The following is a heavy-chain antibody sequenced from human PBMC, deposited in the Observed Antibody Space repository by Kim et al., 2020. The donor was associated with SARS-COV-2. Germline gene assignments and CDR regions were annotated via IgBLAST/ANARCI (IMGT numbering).Heavy chain of an antibody. J-gene: IGHJ4*02. V-gene: IGHV3-72*01. D-gene: IGHD3-3*01. Sequence: EDAASGKGRFTISRDDSKNSLYLQINSLKAEDTAVYYCARERDFIGFDYWGQGTLVTVSS. CDR3: ARERDFIGFDY.